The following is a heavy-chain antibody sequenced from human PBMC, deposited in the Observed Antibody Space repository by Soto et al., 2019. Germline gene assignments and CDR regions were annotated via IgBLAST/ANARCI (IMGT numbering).Heavy chain of an antibody. CDR3: ARGPDRSGFYLFDY. V-gene: IGHV1-69*13. Sequence: AASVKVSCKASGGTFSNHAISCVRQAPGQGPEWMGGIIPLSGTTNYVHKFQGRVTITADESMTTAYMELSSLRYEDTAIYYCARGPDRSGFYLFDYWGQGTLVTVSS. CDR1: GGTFSNHA. CDR2: IIPLSGTT. J-gene: IGHJ4*02. D-gene: IGHD3-22*01.